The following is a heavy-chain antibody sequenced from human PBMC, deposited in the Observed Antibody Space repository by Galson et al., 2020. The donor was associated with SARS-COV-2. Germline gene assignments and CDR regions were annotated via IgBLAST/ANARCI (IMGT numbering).Heavy chain of an antibody. Sequence: GESLKISCAASGFTFSSYSMNWVRQAPGKGLEWVSSISSSSSYIYYADSVKGRFTISRDNAKNSLYLQMNSLRAEDTAVYYCAREGWEVVTTGWFDYWGQGTLVTVSS. CDR2: ISSSSSYI. CDR1: GFTFSSYS. CDR3: AREGWEVVTTGWFDY. D-gene: IGHD2-21*02. J-gene: IGHJ4*02. V-gene: IGHV3-21*01.